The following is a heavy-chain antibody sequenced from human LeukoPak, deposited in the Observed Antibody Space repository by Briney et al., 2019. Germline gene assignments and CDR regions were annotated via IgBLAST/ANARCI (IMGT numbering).Heavy chain of an antibody. D-gene: IGHD2-2*01. J-gene: IGHJ3*01. Sequence: ASVKVSCKTSGFTFTSHDYNWVRQAARQGLEWMGWMNPNSGATGYAQKFQGRVTMTRDTSITTVYMELSSLTSEDTAVYYCARDGRGAAAPDDAFDVWGQGTMVTVSS. CDR3: ARDGRGAAAPDDAFDV. CDR2: MNPNSGAT. CDR1: GFTFTSHD. V-gene: IGHV1-8*01.